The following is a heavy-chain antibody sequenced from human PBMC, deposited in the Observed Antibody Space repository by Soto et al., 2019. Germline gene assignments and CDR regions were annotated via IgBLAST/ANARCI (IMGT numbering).Heavy chain of an antibody. D-gene: IGHD3-3*01. CDR2: ISSSSSTI. CDR1: GFTFSSYS. CDR3: SRDHYYDFWSGYYTFFYLDY. V-gene: IGHV3-48*01. Sequence: EVQLVESGGGLVQPGGSLRLSCAASGFTFSSYSMNWVRQAPGTGLEWVSYISSSSSTIYYADSVKGRFTISRDNAKNSLYLQMNSLRGEDTAVYYCSRDHYYDFWSGYYTFFYLDYWGQGTLVTVSS. J-gene: IGHJ4*02.